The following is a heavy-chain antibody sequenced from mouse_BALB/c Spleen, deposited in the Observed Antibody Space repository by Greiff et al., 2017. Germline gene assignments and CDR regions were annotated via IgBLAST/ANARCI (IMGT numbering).Heavy chain of an antibody. CDR2: INPSNGGT. J-gene: IGHJ4*01. Sequence: QVQLKESGAELVRPGSSVKISCKASGYAFSSYWMNWVKQRPGQGLEWIGGINPSNGGTNFNEKFKSKATLTVDKSSSTAYMQLSSLTSEDSAVYYCTRKEGYYAMDYWGQGTSVTVSS. CDR3: TRKEGYYAMDY. CDR1: GYAFSSYW. V-gene: IGHV1-82*01.